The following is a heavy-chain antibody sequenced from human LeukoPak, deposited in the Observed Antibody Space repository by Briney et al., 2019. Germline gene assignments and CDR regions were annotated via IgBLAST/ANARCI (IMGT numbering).Heavy chain of an antibody. J-gene: IGHJ5*02. D-gene: IGHD4-17*01. V-gene: IGHV3-11*01. CDR2: ISSSGSTI. CDR1: GFTFSDYY. CDR3: ARDDYGDVNWFDP. Sequence: PGGSLRLSCAASGFTFSDYYMSWIRQAPGKGLEWVLYISSSGSTIYYADSVKGRFTISRDNAKNSLYLQMNSLRAEDTAVYYCARDDYGDVNWFDPWGQGTLVTVSS.